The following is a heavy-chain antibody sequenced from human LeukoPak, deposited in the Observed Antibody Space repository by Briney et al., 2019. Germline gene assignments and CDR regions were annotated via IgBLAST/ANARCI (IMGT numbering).Heavy chain of an antibody. CDR2: IYWDDDK. CDR1: SLSTSGVG. J-gene: IGHJ3*02. V-gene: IGHV2-5*02. CDR3: AHLMIAGPHDAFDI. D-gene: IGHD3-22*01. Sequence: SLSTSGVGVGWIRQPPGKALEWLALIYWDDDKRYSPSLKSRLTITKDTSKNQVVLTMTNMDPVDTATCYCAHLMIAGPHDAFDIWGQGTMVTVSS.